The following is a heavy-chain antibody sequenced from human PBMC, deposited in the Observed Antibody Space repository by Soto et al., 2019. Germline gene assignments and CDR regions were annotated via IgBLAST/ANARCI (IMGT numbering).Heavy chain of an antibody. J-gene: IGHJ3*02. V-gene: IGHV4-4*02. CDR3: ARDWGQRNDAFDI. CDR1: SGSISSSNW. Sequence: PSETLSLTCAVSSGSISSSNWWSWVRQPPGKGLEWIGEIYHSGSTNYNPSLKSRVTISVDKSKNQFSLKLSSVTAADTAVYYCARDWGQRNDAFDIWGQGTMVTVSS. D-gene: IGHD3-16*01. CDR2: IYHSGST.